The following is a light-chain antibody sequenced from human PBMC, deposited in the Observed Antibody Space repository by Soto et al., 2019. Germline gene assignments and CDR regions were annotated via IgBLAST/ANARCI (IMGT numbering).Light chain of an antibody. CDR1: QSISSY. Sequence: DIQMTQSPSSLSASVGDRLTITCRASQSISSYLNWYQQKPGKTPKLLIYASSSLQSGVPSRFSGSGSGTDFTLTISSLQPEDFATYYCEQSYSTPVTFGQGTKLEIK. CDR3: EQSYSTPVT. V-gene: IGKV1-39*01. J-gene: IGKJ2*01. CDR2: ASS.